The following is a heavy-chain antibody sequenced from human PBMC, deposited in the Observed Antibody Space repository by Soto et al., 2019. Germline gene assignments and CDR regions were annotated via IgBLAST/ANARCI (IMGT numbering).Heavy chain of an antibody. Sequence: QVQLVQSGAEVKKPGASVKVSCKASGYTFTSDDINWVRQATGQGLEWMGWMNPNSGNTGYAQKFQARVTMTRNTSISTAYMDLSSLRSEDTAVYYCPRDRSAAGTGWFAPWGQGTLVTVSS. J-gene: IGHJ5*02. V-gene: IGHV1-8*01. CDR3: PRDRSAAGTGWFAP. CDR1: GYTFTSDD. CDR2: MNPNSGNT. D-gene: IGHD6-13*01.